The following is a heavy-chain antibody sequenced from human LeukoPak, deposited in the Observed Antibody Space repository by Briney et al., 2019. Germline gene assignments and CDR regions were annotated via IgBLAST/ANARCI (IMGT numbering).Heavy chain of an antibody. CDR1: GGSFSGYY. D-gene: IGHD6-13*01. CDR2: INHSGST. V-gene: IGHV4-34*01. CDR3: ARAGIHDGFDI. Sequence: PSETLSLTCAVYGGSFSGYYWSWIRQPPGKGLEWIGEINHSGSTNYNPSLKSGVTISVDTSKNQFPLKLRAVTAADSIVEYGARAGIHDGFDIWGQGTMVTVSS. J-gene: IGHJ3*02.